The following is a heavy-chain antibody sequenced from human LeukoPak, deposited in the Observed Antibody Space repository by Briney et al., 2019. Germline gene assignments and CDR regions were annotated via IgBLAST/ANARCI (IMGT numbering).Heavy chain of an antibody. V-gene: IGHV3-23*01. Sequence: GGSLRLSCAASGFTFSSYGMSWVRQAPGKGLEWVSAISGGGGSTHYADSVKGRFTISRDNSKNTLALQINSLRAEDTAVYFCAKSHQPYGDYDGFDYWGQGTLVTVSS. CDR3: AKSHQPYGDYDGFDY. J-gene: IGHJ4*02. CDR2: ISGGGGST. CDR1: GFTFSSYG. D-gene: IGHD4-17*01.